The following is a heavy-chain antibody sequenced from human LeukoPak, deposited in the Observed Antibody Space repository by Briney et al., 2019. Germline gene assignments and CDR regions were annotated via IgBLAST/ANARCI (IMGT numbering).Heavy chain of an antibody. Sequence: GGSLRLSCAASGFTFDDYAMHWVRQAPGKGLEWVSGISWNSGSIGYADSVKGRFTISRDNAKNSLYLQMNSLRAEDTALYYCAKDSSSSSWYKEDAFDIWGQGTMVTVSS. CDR3: AKDSSSSSWYKEDAFDI. CDR1: GFTFDDYA. D-gene: IGHD6-13*01. CDR2: ISWNSGSI. V-gene: IGHV3-9*01. J-gene: IGHJ3*02.